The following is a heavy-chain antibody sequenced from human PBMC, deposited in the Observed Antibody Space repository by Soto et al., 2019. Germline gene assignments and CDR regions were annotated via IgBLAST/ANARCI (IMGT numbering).Heavy chain of an antibody. J-gene: IGHJ4*02. CDR2: IIPIFGTA. CDR3: ASIAAARTPYYFDY. CDR1: GGTFSSYA. D-gene: IGHD6-13*01. V-gene: IGHV1-69*06. Sequence: AASVKVSCKASGGTFSSYAISWVRQAPGQGLEWMGGIIPIFGTANYAQKFQGRVTITADKSTSTAYMELSSLRSEDTAVYYCASIAAARTPYYFDYWGQGTLVTVSS.